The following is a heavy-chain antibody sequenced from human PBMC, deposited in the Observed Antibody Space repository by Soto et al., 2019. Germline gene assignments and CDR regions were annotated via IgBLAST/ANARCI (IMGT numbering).Heavy chain of an antibody. Sequence: TPALACAVCGDCVSSSGDSWSWIRQPPGKGLEWIGYIYHSGSTYYNPSLKSRVTISVDRSKNQFSLKLSSVTAADTAVYYCGTHPAHWGQGALVTVPS. CDR3: GTHPAH. V-gene: IGHV4-30-2*01. J-gene: IGHJ4*02. CDR1: GDCVSSSGDS. CDR2: IYHSGST.